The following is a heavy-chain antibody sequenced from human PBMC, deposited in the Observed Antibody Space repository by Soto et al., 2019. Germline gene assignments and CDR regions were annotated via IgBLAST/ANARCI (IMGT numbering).Heavy chain of an antibody. J-gene: IGHJ6*02. CDR1: GFDFSNSW. D-gene: IGHD2-15*01. CDR2: INSDGSGT. V-gene: IGHV3-74*01. Sequence: EVQLVESGGGLVQPGGSLRLSCAASGFDFSNSWIHWVRQGPGKGLVWVSHINSDGSGTTYADSVKGRVTISRDNAKNTVYLQMNSLRAEDTAVYYCAKDTADAMDVWGQGTTVTVSS. CDR3: AKDTADAMDV.